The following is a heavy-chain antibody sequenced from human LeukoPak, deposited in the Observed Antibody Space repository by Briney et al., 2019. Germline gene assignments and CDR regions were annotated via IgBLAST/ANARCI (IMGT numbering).Heavy chain of an antibody. CDR1: GFTFSTYA. CDR3: AKYVGQSGSNYYGLDV. D-gene: IGHD1-26*01. CDR2: ISASGGST. J-gene: IGHJ6*02. V-gene: IGHV3-23*01. Sequence: AGGSLRLSCVVSGFTFSTYAMNWVRQAPGKGLEWVSGISASGGSTYYTDSVKGRFTISRDNSKNTLFMQMNSLRDEDTALYYCAKYVGQSGSNYYGLDVWGQGTAVTVSS.